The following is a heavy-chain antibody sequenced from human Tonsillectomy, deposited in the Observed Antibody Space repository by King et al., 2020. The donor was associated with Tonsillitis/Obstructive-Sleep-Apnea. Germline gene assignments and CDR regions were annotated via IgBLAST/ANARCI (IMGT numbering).Heavy chain of an antibody. CDR1: GFTFDDYA. CDR3: AKEISYNSPNYFDY. D-gene: IGHD1-1*01. V-gene: IGHV3-9*01. Sequence: VQLVESGGGLVQPGRSLRLSCAASGFTFDDYAMHWVRQAPGKGLEWVSGISWNSGSIGYADSVKGRFTISRDKAKNSLYLQMNSLRAEDTALYYCAKEISYNSPNYFDYRGQGTLVTVSS. CDR2: ISWNSGSI. J-gene: IGHJ4*02.